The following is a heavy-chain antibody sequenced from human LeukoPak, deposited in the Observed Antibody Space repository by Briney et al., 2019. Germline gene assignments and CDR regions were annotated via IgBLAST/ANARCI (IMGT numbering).Heavy chain of an antibody. Sequence: SETLSLTCAVDGGSFSDYYWSWIRQPPGKGLEWIGEINHSGSTNYNPSLKSRVTISVDTSKNQFSLKLSSVTAADTAVYYCARQAHSPRPDFWSGYGYYYYYMDVWGKGTTVTVSS. D-gene: IGHD3-3*01. CDR2: INHSGST. J-gene: IGHJ6*03. CDR1: GGSFSDYY. V-gene: IGHV4-34*01. CDR3: ARQAHSPRPDFWSGYGYYYYYMDV.